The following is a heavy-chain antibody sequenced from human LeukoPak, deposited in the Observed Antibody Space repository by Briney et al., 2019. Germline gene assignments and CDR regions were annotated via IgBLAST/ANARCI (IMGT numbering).Heavy chain of an antibody. CDR3: ARGGNSGWRTPNDDY. CDR2: INPNSGGT. V-gene: IGHV1-2*02. Sequence: GASVKVSCKASGYTFIGYYMHWVRQAPGQGLEWMGWINPNSGGTNYAQKFQGRVTVTRDTSISTAYMELSRLRSDDTAVYYCARGGNSGWRTPNDDYWGQGTLVTVSS. CDR1: GYTFIGYY. D-gene: IGHD6-19*01. J-gene: IGHJ4*02.